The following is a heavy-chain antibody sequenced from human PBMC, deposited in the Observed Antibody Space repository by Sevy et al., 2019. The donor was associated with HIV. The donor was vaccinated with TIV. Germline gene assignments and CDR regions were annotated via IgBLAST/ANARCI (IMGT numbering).Heavy chain of an antibody. J-gene: IGHJ4*02. CDR3: AKDQLYDTSFFDY. D-gene: IGHD3-22*01. CDR1: GFTFSIYA. V-gene: IGHV3-23*01. Sequence: LSLTCAASGFTFSIYAMSWVRQAPGKGLDWVSGISGSVGSTYYADSVKGRFTISRDNSKNTLYLQMNSLRAEDTAVYYCAKDQLYDTSFFDYWGQGTLVTVSS. CDR2: ISGSVGST.